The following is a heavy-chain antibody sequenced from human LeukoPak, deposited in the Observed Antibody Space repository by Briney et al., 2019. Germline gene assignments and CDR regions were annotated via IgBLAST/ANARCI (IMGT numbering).Heavy chain of an antibody. V-gene: IGHV4-39*07. CDR3: ARVHYDFPYYYYYYMDV. Sequence: SETLSLTCTVSGGSISSSSYYWGWIRQPPGKGLEWIGSIYYSGSTYYNPSLKSRVTISVDTSKNQFSLKLSSVTAADTAVYYCARVHYDFPYYYYYYMDVWGKGTTVTVSS. J-gene: IGHJ6*03. CDR1: GGSISSSSYY. CDR2: IYYSGST. D-gene: IGHD3-3*01.